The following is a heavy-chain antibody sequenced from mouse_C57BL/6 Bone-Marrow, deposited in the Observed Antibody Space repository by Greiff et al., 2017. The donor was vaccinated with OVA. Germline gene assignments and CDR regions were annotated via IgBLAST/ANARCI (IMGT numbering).Heavy chain of an antibody. J-gene: IGHJ4*01. D-gene: IGHD1-1*01. CDR3: ARNGYYGSSSYYYAMDY. V-gene: IGHV5-6*01. CDR2: ISRGGSYT. Sequence: VQLKQSGGDLVKPGGSLKLSCAASGFTFSSYGMSWVRQTPDKRLEWVATISRGGSYTYYPDSVKGRFTITRDNAKNTLYLQLSNLKAEDTAMYYCARNGYYGSSSYYYAMDYWGQGTSVTVSS. CDR1: GFTFSSYG.